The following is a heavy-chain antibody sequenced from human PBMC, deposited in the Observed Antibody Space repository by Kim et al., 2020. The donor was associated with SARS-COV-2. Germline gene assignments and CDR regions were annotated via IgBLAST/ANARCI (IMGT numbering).Heavy chain of an antibody. CDR3: AKDFLDYYYYGMDV. J-gene: IGHJ6*02. Sequence: DSVKGRLTISRDNAKNSLYLQMNSLRAEDTALYYCAKDFLDYYYYGMDVWGQGTTVTVSS. V-gene: IGHV3-9*01.